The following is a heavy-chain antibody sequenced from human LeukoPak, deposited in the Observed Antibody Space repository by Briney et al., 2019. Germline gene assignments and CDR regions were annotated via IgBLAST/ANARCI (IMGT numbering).Heavy chain of an antibody. CDR1: GGSISSYY. CDR2: IYYSGST. D-gene: IGHD2-2*01. CDR3: ARDVVVPAAANYYYYGMDV. Sequence: SETLSLTCTVSGGSISSYYWSWIRQPPGKGLEGIGYIYYSGSTNYNPSLKSRVTISVDTSKNQFSLKLSSVTAADTAVYYCARDVVVPAAANYYYYGMDVWGQGTTVTVSS. V-gene: IGHV4-59*01. J-gene: IGHJ6*02.